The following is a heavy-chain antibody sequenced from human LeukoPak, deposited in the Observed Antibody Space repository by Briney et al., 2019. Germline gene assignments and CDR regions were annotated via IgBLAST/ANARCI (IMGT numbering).Heavy chain of an antibody. V-gene: IGHV4-34*01. J-gene: IGHJ4*02. Sequence: PSETLSLTCAVYGGSFSGYYWSWIRQPPGKGLEWIGEINHSGSTNYNPSLKSRVTISVDTSKNQISLKLSSVTAADTAVYYCARGLDILTGYYYFDYWGQGTLVTVSS. D-gene: IGHD3-9*01. CDR3: ARGLDILTGYYYFDY. CDR1: GGSFSGYY. CDR2: INHSGST.